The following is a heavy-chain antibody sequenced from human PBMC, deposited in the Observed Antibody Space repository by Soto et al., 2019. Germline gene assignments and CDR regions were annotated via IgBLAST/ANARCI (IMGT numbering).Heavy chain of an antibody. D-gene: IGHD5-12*01. J-gene: IGHJ4*02. V-gene: IGHV3-15*05. CDR1: GFNFSNAW. CDR3: TTIPAYSGYNDNDY. Sequence: GSLRLSCAASGFNFSNAWMSWVRQAPGKGLEWVGRIKSNADAGTTDYAPPVRGRFIISRDDSRERMYLQLNDLRFEDSALYYCTTIPAYSGYNDNDYWGQGTLVTVS. CDR2: IKSNADAGTT.